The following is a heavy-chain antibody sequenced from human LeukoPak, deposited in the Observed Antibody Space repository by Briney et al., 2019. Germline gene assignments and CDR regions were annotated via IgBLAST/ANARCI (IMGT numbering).Heavy chain of an antibody. D-gene: IGHD3-22*01. CDR2: INPNSGGT. V-gene: IGHV1-2*02. Sequence: GTSVKVSCKASGYTFTGYYMHWVRQAPGQGLEWMGWINPNSGGTKYAQKFQGRVTMTRDTSISTAYMELSSLRSDDTAVYYRARVWNYHDSSGYLEYFQEWGQGTLVTVSS. CDR1: GYTFTGYY. J-gene: IGHJ1*01. CDR3: ARVWNYHDSSGYLEYFQE.